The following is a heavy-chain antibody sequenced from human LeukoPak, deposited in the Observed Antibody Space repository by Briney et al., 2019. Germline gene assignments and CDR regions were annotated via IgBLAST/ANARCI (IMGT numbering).Heavy chain of an antibody. J-gene: IGHJ4*02. CDR2: ISDTGNT. Sequence: GGSLRLSCAASGFTLSSYAMSWVRQAPGKGLEWVAAISDTGNTYHTDSVKGRFTISRDSSKNTLFLQMNRLRPEDAAVYYCAKAPVTTCRGAFCYPFDYWGLGTLVTVSS. D-gene: IGHD2-15*01. V-gene: IGHV3-23*01. CDR3: AKAPVTTCRGAFCYPFDY. CDR1: GFTLSSYA.